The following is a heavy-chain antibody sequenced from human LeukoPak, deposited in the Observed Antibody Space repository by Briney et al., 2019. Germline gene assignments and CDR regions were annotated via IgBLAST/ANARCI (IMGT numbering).Heavy chain of an antibody. J-gene: IGHJ4*02. CDR1: GFTFSSYA. CDR2: ICDGGAST. CDR3: AKAEGYDILTGLDY. Sequence: PGGSLRLSCATSGFTFSSYAMSWVRQAPGKGLEWVSGICDGGASTYYADSVKGRFTISRDNTKNTLYLQMNSLRSEDTAIYYCAKAEGYDILTGLDYWGQGTLVTVSS. V-gene: IGHV3-23*01. D-gene: IGHD3-9*01.